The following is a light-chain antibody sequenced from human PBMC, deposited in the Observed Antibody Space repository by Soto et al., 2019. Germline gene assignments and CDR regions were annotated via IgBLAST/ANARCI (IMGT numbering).Light chain of an antibody. CDR2: RSD. CDR3: AAWDDSRYGVV. CDR1: SSNIGSNH. V-gene: IGLV1-44*01. Sequence: QSVLTQSPSASGTPGQRVIIACSGSSSNIGSNHVNWYRHLPGAAPKLLIFRSDQRPSGVPDRFSGSKSGTTASLAISGLLSGDEADYYCAAWDDSRYGVVFGGRTKLTVL. J-gene: IGLJ2*01.